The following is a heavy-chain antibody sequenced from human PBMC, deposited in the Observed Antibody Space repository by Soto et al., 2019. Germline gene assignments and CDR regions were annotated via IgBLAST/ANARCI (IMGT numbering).Heavy chain of an antibody. CDR2: ISGSGGST. D-gene: IGHD6-13*01. V-gene: IGHV3-23*01. Sequence: EVQLLESGGGLVQPGGSLRLSCEASGFTVSNYAVTWVRQAPGKGLEWVSTISGSGGSTYYADSVKGRFTISRDNSKNTLYRQMNSLRAEDTAVYYCAKDQGSSWYEIDYWGQGTLVTVSS. J-gene: IGHJ4*02. CDR1: GFTVSNYA. CDR3: AKDQGSSWYEIDY.